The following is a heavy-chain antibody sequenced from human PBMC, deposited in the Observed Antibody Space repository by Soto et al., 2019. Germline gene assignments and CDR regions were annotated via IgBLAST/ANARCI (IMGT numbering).Heavy chain of an antibody. D-gene: IGHD6-19*01. CDR2: IIPIFGTA. CDR3: ATTSVYSSGWYGRSGWFDP. CDR1: GGTFSSYA. V-gene: IGHV1-69*06. Sequence: QVQLVQSGAEVKKPGSSVKVSCKASGGTFSSYAISWVRQAPGHGLEWMGGIIPIFGTANYAQKFQVRVTITADKSTSTAYMELRSLRSEDTAVDYCATTSVYSSGWYGRSGWFDPWGQGTLVTGSS. J-gene: IGHJ5*02.